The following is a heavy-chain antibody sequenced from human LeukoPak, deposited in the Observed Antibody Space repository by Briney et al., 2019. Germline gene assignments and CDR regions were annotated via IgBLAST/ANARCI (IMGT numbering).Heavy chain of an antibody. D-gene: IGHD1-26*01. J-gene: IGHJ4*02. V-gene: IGHV3-33*01. Sequence: GGSLRLSCAASGFTFRNCGMNWVRQAPGKGLEWVAVIWYDGSNKYYADSVKGRFTISRDNSKNTLYLQMNSLRAEDTAVYYCARDLGGSAYYWGQGTLVTVSS. CDR1: GFTFRNCG. CDR3: ARDLGGSAYY. CDR2: IWYDGSNK.